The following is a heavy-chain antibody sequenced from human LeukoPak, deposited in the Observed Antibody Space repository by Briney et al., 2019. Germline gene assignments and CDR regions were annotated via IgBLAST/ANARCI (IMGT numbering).Heavy chain of an antibody. V-gene: IGHV3-21*01. J-gene: IGHJ5*02. Sequence: GVSLRLSCAASGFTFRDYTMNWVRQSPGKGLQWVSYVSFGSSYISYADSLKGRFTISRDDAKSSVYLEMTRLRAEDTAVYYCARASTEYAVTDGFDTWGPGTLVTVSS. CDR2: VSFGSSYI. D-gene: IGHD4-17*01. CDR3: ARASTEYAVTDGFDT. CDR1: GFTFRDYT.